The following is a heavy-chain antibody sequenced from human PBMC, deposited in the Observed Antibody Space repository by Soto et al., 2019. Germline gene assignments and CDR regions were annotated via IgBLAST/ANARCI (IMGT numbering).Heavy chain of an antibody. J-gene: IGHJ6*02. CDR3: ASSQTPSSSGSYYIPSYYYYYGMDV. D-gene: IGHD3-10*01. V-gene: IGHV1-69*06. CDR2: IIPIFGTA. Sequence: GASVKVSCKASGGTFSSYAISWVRQAPGQGLEWMGGIIPIFGTANYAQKFQGRVTITADKSTSTAYMELSSLRAEDTAVYYCASSQTPSSSGSYYIPSYYYYYGMDVWGQGTTVTVSS. CDR1: GGTFSSYA.